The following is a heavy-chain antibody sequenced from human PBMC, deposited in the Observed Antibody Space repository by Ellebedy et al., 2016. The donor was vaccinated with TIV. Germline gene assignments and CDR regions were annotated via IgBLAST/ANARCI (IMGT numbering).Heavy chain of an antibody. Sequence: AASVNVSCKASGYTFTNNAITWVRQPPGQGLEWMGWISTENRNTTYAQKFQGRVTLTTETSTNTAYMELTNLRSDDTAVYYCARDQSTAVFDHWGQGTLITVSS. V-gene: IGHV1-18*01. CDR3: ARDQSTAVFDH. CDR2: ISTENRNT. J-gene: IGHJ4*02. CDR1: GYTFTNNA. D-gene: IGHD1-1*01.